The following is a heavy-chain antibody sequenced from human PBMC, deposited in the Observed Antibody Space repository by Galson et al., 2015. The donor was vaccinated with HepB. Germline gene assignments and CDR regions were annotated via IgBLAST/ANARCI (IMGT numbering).Heavy chain of an antibody. CDR2: INPSGGST. CDR3: AIRRGYSSSPALYYYYGMDV. J-gene: IGHJ6*02. D-gene: IGHD6-13*01. Sequence: SVKVSCKASGYTSTSYYMHWVRQAPGQGLEWMGIINPSGGSTSYAQKLQGRVTMTRDTSTSTVYMELSSLRSEDTAVYYCAIRRGYSSSPALYYYYGMDVWGQGTTVTVSS. V-gene: IGHV1-46*01. CDR1: GYTSTSYY.